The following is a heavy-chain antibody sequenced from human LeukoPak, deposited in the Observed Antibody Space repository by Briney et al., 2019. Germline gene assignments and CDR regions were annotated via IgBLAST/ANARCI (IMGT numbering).Heavy chain of an antibody. V-gene: IGHV3-7*03. CDR3: ASYLYCWSDLGY. CDR2: IKPDGSEK. J-gene: IGHJ4*02. Sequence: LTGGSLRLSCAASGFTFSDYWMTWVRQAPGKGLEWVANIKPDGSEKYYVDSVKGRFTISRDNAKNSLYLQMNSLRVEDTAVYYCASYLYCWSDLGYWGQGTLVTVSS. D-gene: IGHD2-8*02. CDR1: GFTFSDYW.